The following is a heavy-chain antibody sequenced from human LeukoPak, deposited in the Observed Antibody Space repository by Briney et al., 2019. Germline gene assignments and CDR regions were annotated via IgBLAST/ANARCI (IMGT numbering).Heavy chain of an antibody. CDR2: ISVGSDHT. Sequence: GGSLRLSCAASGSTFRDYWVSWIHQAPGKGRDGVSYISVGSDHTNYADSVKGRFTISRDNAKNSLYLQMNSLTDEDTAVYYCARCQYNSSPDLWGQGTLVTASS. CDR1: GSTFRDYW. V-gene: IGHV3-11*03. J-gene: IGHJ5*02. D-gene: IGHD1-14*01. CDR3: ARCQYNSSPDL.